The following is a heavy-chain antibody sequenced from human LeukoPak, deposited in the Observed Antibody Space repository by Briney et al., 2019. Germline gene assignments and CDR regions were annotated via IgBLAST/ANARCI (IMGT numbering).Heavy chain of an antibody. CDR2: IFYSGST. Sequence: SQTLSLTCAVSGGSISSGSYSWSWIRQPPGQGLEWIGYIFYSGSTNYNPSLQSRVTISVDTSRNQFSLNLSSVTAADTAVYYCARGPTRQYFDYWGQGTLVTVSS. D-gene: IGHD6-6*01. V-gene: IGHV4-30-2*01. CDR1: GGSISSGSYS. CDR3: ARGPTRQYFDY. J-gene: IGHJ4*02.